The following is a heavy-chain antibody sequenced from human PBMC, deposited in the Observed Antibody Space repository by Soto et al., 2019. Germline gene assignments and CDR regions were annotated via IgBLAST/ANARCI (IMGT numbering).Heavy chain of an antibody. V-gene: IGHV1-69*13. J-gene: IGHJ6*02. CDR3: ASRTHRGSGSLLDYYYYGMDV. D-gene: IGHD3-10*01. CDR2: IIPIFGTA. CDR1: GGTFSSYA. Sequence: SLKVSCKASGGTFSSYAISWVRQAPGQGLEWMGGIIPIFGTANYAQKFQGRVTITADESTSTAYMELSSLRSEDTAVYYCASRTHRGSGSLLDYYYYGMDVWGQGTTVTVSS.